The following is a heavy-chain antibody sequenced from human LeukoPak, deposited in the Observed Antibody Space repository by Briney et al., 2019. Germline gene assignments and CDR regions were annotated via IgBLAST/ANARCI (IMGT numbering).Heavy chain of an antibody. J-gene: IGHJ4*02. CDR2: ISSSSSYI. CDR1: GFTFSSYS. Sequence: GGSLRLSCAASGFTFSSYSMKWVRQAPGKGLEWVSSISSSSSYIYYADSVKGRFTISRDNAKNSLYLQMNSLRAEDTAVYYCARADGDFHYFDYWGQGTLVTVSS. CDR3: ARADGDFHYFDY. D-gene: IGHD4-17*01. V-gene: IGHV3-21*01.